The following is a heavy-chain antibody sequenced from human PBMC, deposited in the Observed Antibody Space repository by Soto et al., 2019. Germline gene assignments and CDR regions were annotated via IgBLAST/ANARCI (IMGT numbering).Heavy chain of an antibody. D-gene: IGHD3-22*01. CDR3: ARDAFSAYYDSSGYYSGY. J-gene: IGHJ4*02. CDR2: INPSGGST. Sequence: VASVKVSCKASGYTFTSYYMHWVRQAPGQGLEWMGIINPSGGSTSYAQKFQGRVTMTRDTSTSTVYMELSSLRSEDTAVYYCARDAFSAYYDSSGYYSGYWGQGTLVTVSS. V-gene: IGHV1-46*01. CDR1: GYTFTSYY.